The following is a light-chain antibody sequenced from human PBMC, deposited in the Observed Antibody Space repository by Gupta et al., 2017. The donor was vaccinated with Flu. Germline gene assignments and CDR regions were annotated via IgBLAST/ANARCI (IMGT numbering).Light chain of an antibody. CDR1: SSNTGAGHD. CDR2: ANN. J-gene: IGLJ3*02. V-gene: IGLV1-40*01. Sequence: QSVLTQPPSVSGAPGQRVTISCTGSSSNTGAGHDVHWYQQIPGKAPKLLIYANNNRPSGVPDRFSGSKSGTSASLAITGLQAEDEADYVCHSDESSLGATWVFGGGTKLTVL. CDR3: HSDESSLGATWV.